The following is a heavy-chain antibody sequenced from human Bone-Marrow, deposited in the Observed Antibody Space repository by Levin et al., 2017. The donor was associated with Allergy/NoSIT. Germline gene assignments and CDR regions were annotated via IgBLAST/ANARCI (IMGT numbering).Heavy chain of an antibody. CDR3: ARDADILTGYPYYYYMDG. Sequence: KISCKASGGTFSSYAISWVRQAPGQGLEWMGGIIPIFGTANYAQKFQGRVTITADESTSTAYMELSSLRSEDTAVYYCARDADILTGYPYYYYMDGWGKGTTVTVSS. V-gene: IGHV1-69*01. J-gene: IGHJ6*03. D-gene: IGHD3-9*01. CDR1: GGTFSSYA. CDR2: IIPIFGTA.